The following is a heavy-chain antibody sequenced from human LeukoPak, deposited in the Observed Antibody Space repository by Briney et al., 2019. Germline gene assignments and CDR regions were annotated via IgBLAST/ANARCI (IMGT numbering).Heavy chain of an antibody. CDR3: ARDRNESSDSPLDYFDS. D-gene: IGHD3-22*01. J-gene: IGHJ4*02. CDR2: ISRSRCYI. V-gene: IGHV3-21*01. Sequence: GGSLRLSCAASVFTFSRYRMNCVRQAPGRGLEWVSAISRSRCYIYYADSLKGRFTISRDNAKNSLYLQMNSLRAEDRAVFYCARDRNESSDSPLDYFDSWGQEALVTVSS. CDR1: VFTFSRYR.